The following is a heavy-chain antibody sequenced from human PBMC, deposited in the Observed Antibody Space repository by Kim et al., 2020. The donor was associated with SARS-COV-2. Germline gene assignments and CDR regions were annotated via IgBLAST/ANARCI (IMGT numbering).Heavy chain of an antibody. CDR2: T. V-gene: IGHV1-2*02. CDR3: ARGPDSQQLDY. J-gene: IGHJ4*02. D-gene: IGHD6-13*01. Sequence: TNYAQKVQGRVTMSRDTSSGTAYMELSRLRSDDTAVYYCARGPDSQQLDYWGQGTLVTVSS.